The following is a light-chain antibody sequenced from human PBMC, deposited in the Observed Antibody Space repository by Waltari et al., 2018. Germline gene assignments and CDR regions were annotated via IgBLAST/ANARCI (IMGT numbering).Light chain of an antibody. J-gene: IGKJ1*01. CDR1: QSIRSS. CDR2: AAS. V-gene: IGKV1-39*01. Sequence: DIQMPQSPSSLSASVGDRVPITCRATQSIRSSLNWYQQKPGKAPKRLIYAASSLQSGVPSRFSGSGSGTDFTLNISSLQPEDFATYDCQQSYSTPRKFGQGTKVEIK. CDR3: QQSYSTPRK.